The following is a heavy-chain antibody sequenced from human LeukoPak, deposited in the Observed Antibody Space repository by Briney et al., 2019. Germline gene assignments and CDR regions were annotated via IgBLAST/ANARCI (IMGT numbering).Heavy chain of an antibody. Sequence: SGTLSLTCAVSGGSISSSNWWSWVRQPPGKGLEWIGEIYHSGSTNYNPSLKSRVTISVDKSKNQFSPKLSSVTAADTAVYYCARSLYSSGWTPYFDYWGQGTLVTVSS. CDR1: GGSISSSNW. J-gene: IGHJ4*02. D-gene: IGHD6-19*01. CDR3: ARSLYSSGWTPYFDY. V-gene: IGHV4-4*02. CDR2: IYHSGST.